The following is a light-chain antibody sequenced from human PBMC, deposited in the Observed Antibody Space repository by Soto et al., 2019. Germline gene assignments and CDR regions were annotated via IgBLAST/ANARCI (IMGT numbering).Light chain of an antibody. CDR2: SNS. CDR3: GVWDDSVNVRYL. Sequence: QSVLTQPPSASGTPGQRVTISCSGSSSNIGSNSVNWYQQVPGTAPKILIYSNSQRPSGVPDRFFGSKSGTSASLAISGLQSEDEADYYCGVWDDSVNVRYLFGTGTKLTVL. J-gene: IGLJ1*01. CDR1: SSNIGSNS. V-gene: IGLV1-44*01.